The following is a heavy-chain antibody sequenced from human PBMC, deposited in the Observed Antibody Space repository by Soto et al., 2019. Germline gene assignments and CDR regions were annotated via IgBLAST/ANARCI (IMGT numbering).Heavy chain of an antibody. V-gene: IGHV1-3*01. D-gene: IGHD3-22*01. Sequence: ASVKVSCKASGYTFTSYAMHWVRQAPGQRLEWMGWINAGNGNTKYSQKFQGRVTITRDTSASTAYMELSSLKTEDTAVYFCTHDKGPAWQKYFFDNWGHGTLVTVSS. CDR3: THDKGPAWQKYFFDN. J-gene: IGHJ4*01. CDR2: INAGNGNT. CDR1: GYTFTSYA.